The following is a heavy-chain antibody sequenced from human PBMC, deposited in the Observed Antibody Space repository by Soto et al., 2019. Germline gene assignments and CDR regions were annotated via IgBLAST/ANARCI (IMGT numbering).Heavy chain of an antibody. J-gene: IGHJ5*02. CDR1: GFTFSSYA. Sequence: QVQLVESGGGVVQPGRSLRLSCAASGFTFSSYAMHWVRQAPGKGLEWVAVISYDGSNKYYADSVKGRFTISRDNSKNTLYLQMNSVRAEVTAVYYCARDLEVAVAGAWGQGTLVTVSS. CDR2: ISYDGSNK. V-gene: IGHV3-30-3*01. CDR3: ARDLEVAVAGA. D-gene: IGHD6-19*01.